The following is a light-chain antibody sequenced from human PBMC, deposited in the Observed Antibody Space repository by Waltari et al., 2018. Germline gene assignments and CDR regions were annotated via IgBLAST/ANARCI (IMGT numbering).Light chain of an antibody. V-gene: IGLV1-47*01. Sequence: QSVLTQPPSASGTPGQRVTISCSGTSSNIGRNSVFCFHQLPGTAPKVLIYKGNQRPSGVPDRFSGSKSGTSASLAISGLRSEDEADYYCATWDDSLSGYVFGSGTKVAVL. J-gene: IGLJ1*01. CDR2: KGN. CDR3: ATWDDSLSGYV. CDR1: SSNIGRNS.